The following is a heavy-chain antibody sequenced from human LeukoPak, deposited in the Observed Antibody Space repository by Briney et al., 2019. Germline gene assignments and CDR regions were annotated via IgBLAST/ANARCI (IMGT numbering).Heavy chain of an antibody. CDR1: GFTFGTYG. Sequence: GGSLRLSCAASGFTFGTYGVHWVRQAPGKGLEWVSVIYSGGSTYYADSVKGRFTISRDNSKNTLYLQMNSLRAEDTAVYYCATSGIFGVVAYWGQGTLVTVSS. CDR3: ATSGIFGVVAY. V-gene: IGHV3-NL1*01. J-gene: IGHJ4*02. CDR2: IYSGGST. D-gene: IGHD3-3*01.